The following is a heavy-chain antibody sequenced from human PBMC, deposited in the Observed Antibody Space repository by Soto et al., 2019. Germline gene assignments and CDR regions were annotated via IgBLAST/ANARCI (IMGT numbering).Heavy chain of an antibody. CDR3: AHLGTYYYYGMDV. J-gene: IGHJ6*02. V-gene: IGHV4-30-2*01. Sequence: PSETLSLTCTVSGDSINTPHYYWSWIRQPPGKGLEWIGYIYHSGSTYYNPSLKSRVTISVDRSKNQFSLKLSSVTAADTAVYYCAHLGTYYYYGMDVWGQGTTVTVSS. CDR1: GDSINTPHYY. CDR2: IYHSGST.